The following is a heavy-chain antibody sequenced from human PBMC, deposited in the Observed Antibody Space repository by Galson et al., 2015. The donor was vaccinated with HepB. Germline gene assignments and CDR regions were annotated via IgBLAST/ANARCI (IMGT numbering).Heavy chain of an antibody. V-gene: IGHV4-4*02. CDR2: IFHSGTT. J-gene: IGHJ6*02. D-gene: IGHD3-3*01. Sequence: TLSLTCAVSGGSISTSSWWTWVRQSPGEGLEWIGEIFHSGTTHYNPSLKSRGHISVDKSKNQFSLKLRSVTAADTAVYYCARFIRFLEWSGRRDFYYGMDVWGQGTTVTVSS. CDR3: ARFIRFLEWSGRRDFYYGMDV. CDR1: GGSISTSSW.